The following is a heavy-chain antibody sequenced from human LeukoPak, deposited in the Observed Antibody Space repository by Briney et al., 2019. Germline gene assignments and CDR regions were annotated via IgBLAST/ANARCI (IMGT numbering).Heavy chain of an antibody. CDR2: TYYRSKWYN. Sequence: SQTLSLTCAISGDSVSSNSAAWNWVRQSPSRGLEWLGRTYYRSKWYNDFAVSVKGRITINPDTSKNQFSLLLSSVTPEDTALYHCASGDNLSFDLWGRGTLVTVSS. CDR1: GDSVSSNSAA. V-gene: IGHV6-1*01. CDR3: ASGDNLSFDL. J-gene: IGHJ2*01.